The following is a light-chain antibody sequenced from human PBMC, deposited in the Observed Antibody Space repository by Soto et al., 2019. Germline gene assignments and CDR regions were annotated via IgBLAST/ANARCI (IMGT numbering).Light chain of an antibody. Sequence: DIVMTQSPDSLAVSLGERATINCKSSQSLFYSATNKNYLSWYQQRPGQPPKLLIYWASTRESGVPDRFSGSGSGTDFTLTIISLQAEDVALYYCQHYYNLPHTFGGGTKVEIK. CDR1: QSLFYSATNKNY. CDR3: QHYYNLPHT. J-gene: IGKJ4*01. CDR2: WAS. V-gene: IGKV4-1*01.